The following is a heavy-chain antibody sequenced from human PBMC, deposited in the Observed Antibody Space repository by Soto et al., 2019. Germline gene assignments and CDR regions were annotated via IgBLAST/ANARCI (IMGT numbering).Heavy chain of an antibody. CDR3: AKDGDAFDI. CDR2: ISWNSGSI. V-gene: IGHV3-9*01. CDR1: GFTFDDYA. Sequence: EVQLVESGGGLVQPGRSLRLSCAASGFTFDDYAMHWVRRAPGKGLEWVSGISWNSGSIGYADSVKGRFTISRDNAKNSLYLQMNSLRAEDTALYYCAKDGDAFDIWGQGTMVTVSS. J-gene: IGHJ3*02.